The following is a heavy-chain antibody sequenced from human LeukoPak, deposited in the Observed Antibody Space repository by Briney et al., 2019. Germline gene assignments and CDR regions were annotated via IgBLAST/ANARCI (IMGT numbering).Heavy chain of an antibody. Sequence: SETLSLTCTVSGYSISSGYYWGWIRQPPGKGLEWIGSIYHSESTYYNPSPKSRVTISVDTSKNQFSLKLSSVTAADTAVYYCARDSAKLGYFDYWGQGTLVTVSS. CDR2: IYHSEST. CDR1: GYSISSGYY. D-gene: IGHD3-16*01. J-gene: IGHJ4*02. CDR3: ARDSAKLGYFDY. V-gene: IGHV4-38-2*02.